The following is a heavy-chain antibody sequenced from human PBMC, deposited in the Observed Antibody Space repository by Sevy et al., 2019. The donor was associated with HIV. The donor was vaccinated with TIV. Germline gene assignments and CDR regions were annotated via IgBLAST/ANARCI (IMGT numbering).Heavy chain of an antibody. CDR3: AREGCTRPHDY. J-gene: IGHJ4*02. Sequence: GGSLRLSCAASGFAFYDYSMSWIRQAPGKGLEWVATLSFGCGKIYYADSVKGRFTISRDNSKNSFYLQMDNLRVEDTALYYCAREGCTRPHDYWGQGTRVTVSS. CDR2: LSFGCGKI. V-gene: IGHV3-23*01. D-gene: IGHD2-8*01. CDR1: GFAFYDYS.